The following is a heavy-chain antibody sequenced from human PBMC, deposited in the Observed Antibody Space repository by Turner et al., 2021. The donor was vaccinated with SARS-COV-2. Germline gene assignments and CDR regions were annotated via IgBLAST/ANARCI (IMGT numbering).Heavy chain of an antibody. J-gene: IGHJ4*02. V-gene: IGHV3-64D*06. CDR3: VEGYRAAGDY. D-gene: IGHD6-13*01. CDR2: ISSHGGST. Sequence: ELQLVESGGGLVQPGGSLRLSCSASGFTFSSYPMHWVRQAPGKGLEYVSAISSHGGSTYYADSVKGRFTISRDNSKNTLYLQMSSLRAEDTAVYYCVEGYRAAGDYWGQGTLVTVSS. CDR1: GFTFSSYP.